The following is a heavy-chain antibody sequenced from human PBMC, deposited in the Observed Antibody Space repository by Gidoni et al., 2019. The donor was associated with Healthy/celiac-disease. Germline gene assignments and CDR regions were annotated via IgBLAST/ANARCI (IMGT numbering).Heavy chain of an antibody. CDR2: ISWNSGSI. J-gene: IGHJ3*02. V-gene: IGHV3-9*01. Sequence: EVQLVESGGGLVQPGRSLRLSCAASGFTFDDYAMHWVRQAPGKGLEWVSGISWNSGSIGYADSVKGRFTISRDNAKNSLYLQMNSLRAEDTALYYCATGDWRDQHHDAFDIWGQGTMVTVSS. CDR1: GFTFDDYA. CDR3: ATGDWRDQHHDAFDI. D-gene: IGHD1-1*01.